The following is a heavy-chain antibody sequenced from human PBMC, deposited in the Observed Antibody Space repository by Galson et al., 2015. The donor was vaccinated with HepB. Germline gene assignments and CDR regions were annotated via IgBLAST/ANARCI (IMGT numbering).Heavy chain of an antibody. CDR1: GFTFSSYA. CDR3: ARSRTHRMGATTGGFDP. J-gene: IGHJ5*02. D-gene: IGHD1-26*01. V-gene: IGHV3-23*01. Sequence: SLRLSCAASGFTFSSYAMSWVRQAPGKGLEWVSAISGSGGSTYYADSVKGRFTISRDNSKNTLYLQMNSLRAEDTAVYYCARSRTHRMGATTGGFDPWGQGTLVTVSS. CDR2: ISGSGGST.